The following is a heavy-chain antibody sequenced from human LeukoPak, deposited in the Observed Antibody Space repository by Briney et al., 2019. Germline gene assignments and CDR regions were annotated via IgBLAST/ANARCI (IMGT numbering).Heavy chain of an antibody. D-gene: IGHD3-22*01. J-gene: IGHJ4*02. V-gene: IGHV3-30-3*01. CDR2: ISYDGSNK. Sequence: GGSLRLSCAASGFTFSSYAMHWVRQAPGKGLEWVAAISYDGSNKYYADSVKGRFTISRDNSKNTLYLQMNSLRAEDTAVYYCARDMGSSGYYVDYWGQETLVTVSS. CDR3: ARDMGSSGYYVDY. CDR1: GFTFSSYA.